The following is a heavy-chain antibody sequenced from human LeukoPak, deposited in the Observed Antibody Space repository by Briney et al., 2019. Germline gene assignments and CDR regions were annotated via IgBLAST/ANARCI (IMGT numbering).Heavy chain of an antibody. Sequence: GGSLRLSCAASEFTFSSYAMSWVRQAPGKGLEWVSAISGSGGSTYYADSVKGRFTISRDNSKNTLYLQMNSLRAEDTAVYYCAKGGLYCGGDCFSFGYWGQGTLVTVSS. D-gene: IGHD2-21*02. CDR2: ISGSGGST. V-gene: IGHV3-23*01. CDR1: EFTFSSYA. CDR3: AKGGLYCGGDCFSFGY. J-gene: IGHJ4*02.